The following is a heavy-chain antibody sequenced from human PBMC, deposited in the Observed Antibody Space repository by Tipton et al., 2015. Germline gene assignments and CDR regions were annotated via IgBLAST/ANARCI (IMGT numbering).Heavy chain of an antibody. Sequence: QLVQSGAEVKKPGESMEISCKGSGYIFTSFWIGWVRQMPGKGLEWVGTIYPGDSETRYNPSFQGQVPISADTSITTAYLQWRSLKVSDTAIYYCVRRARRVGSHSYPYYFDYWGQGTLVPVSS. D-gene: IGHD1-26*01. CDR2: IYPGDSET. J-gene: IGHJ4*02. V-gene: IGHV5-51*01. CDR3: VRRARRVGSHSYPYYFDY. CDR1: GYIFTSFW.